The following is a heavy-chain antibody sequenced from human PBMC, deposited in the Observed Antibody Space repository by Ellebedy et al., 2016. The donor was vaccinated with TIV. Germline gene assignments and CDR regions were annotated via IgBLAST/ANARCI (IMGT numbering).Heavy chain of an antibody. V-gene: IGHV3-30-3*01. CDR1: RFTFRSYT. J-gene: IGHJ4*02. CDR3: ARGPYYSDPSAPYAHY. Sequence: GGSLRLXXAASRFTFRSYTLHWVRQAPGKGLDWVALISFDGSNKFYADSVRGRFTISRDNSRNTLYLQMTSLRPEDTAVYYCARGPYYSDPSAPYAHYWGQGTLVTVSS. D-gene: IGHD3-22*01. CDR2: ISFDGSNK.